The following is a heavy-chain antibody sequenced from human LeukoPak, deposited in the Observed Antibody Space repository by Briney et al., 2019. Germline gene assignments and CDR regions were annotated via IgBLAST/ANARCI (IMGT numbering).Heavy chain of an antibody. CDR2: INHSGST. CDR3: AITGAWGAAAGTWAYYFDY. J-gene: IGHJ4*02. Sequence: PSETLSLTCAVYGGSFSGYYWSWIRQPPGKGLEWIGEINHSGSTNYNPSLKSRVTISVDTSKNQFSLKLSSVTAADTAVYYCAITGAWGAAAGTWAYYFDYWGQGTLVTVSS. CDR1: GGSFSGYY. D-gene: IGHD6-13*01. V-gene: IGHV4-34*01.